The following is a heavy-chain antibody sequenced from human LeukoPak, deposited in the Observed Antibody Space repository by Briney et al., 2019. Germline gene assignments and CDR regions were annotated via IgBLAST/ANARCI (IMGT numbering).Heavy chain of an antibody. CDR1: GYTFTGYY. CDR3: ARPGPNYYDGEDAFDI. Sequence: ASVKVSCKASGYTFTGYYMHWVRQAPGQGLEWMGWINPNSGGTNYAQKFQGWVTMTRDTSISTAYMELSRLRSDDTAVYYCARPGPNYYDGEDAFDIWGQGTMVTVSS. V-gene: IGHV1-2*04. D-gene: IGHD3-22*01. CDR2: INPNSGGT. J-gene: IGHJ3*02.